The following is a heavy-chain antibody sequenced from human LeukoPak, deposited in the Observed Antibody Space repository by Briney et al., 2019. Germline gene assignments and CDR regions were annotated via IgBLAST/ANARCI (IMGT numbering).Heavy chain of an antibody. CDR2: ISGSGGST. D-gene: IGHD1-26*01. CDR3: AKDSRISGSYSGFDY. Sequence: GGSLRLSCAASGFTFSSYAMSWVRQAPGKGLEWVSAISGSGGSTYYADSVKGRFTISRDNSKNTLYLQMNSLRAEDAAVYYCAKDSRISGSYSGFDYWGQGTLVTVSS. J-gene: IGHJ4*02. V-gene: IGHV3-23*01. CDR1: GFTFSSYA.